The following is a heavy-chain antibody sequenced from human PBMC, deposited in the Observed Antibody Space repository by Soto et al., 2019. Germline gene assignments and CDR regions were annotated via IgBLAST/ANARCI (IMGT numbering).Heavy chain of an antibody. CDR1: GFTFSSYA. V-gene: IGHV3-23*01. J-gene: IGHJ5*02. Sequence: PGGSLRLSCAASGFTFSSYAMSWVRQAPGKGLEWVSAISGSGGSTYYADSVKGRFTISRDNSKNTLYLQMNSLRAEDAAVYYCAKGLGITIFGVVIPNWFDPWGQGTPVTVSS. CDR3: AKGLGITIFGVVIPNWFDP. D-gene: IGHD3-3*01. CDR2: ISGSGGST.